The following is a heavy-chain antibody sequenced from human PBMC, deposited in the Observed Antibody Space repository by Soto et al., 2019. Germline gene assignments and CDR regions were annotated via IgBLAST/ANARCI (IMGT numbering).Heavy chain of an antibody. J-gene: IGHJ6*02. V-gene: IGHV4-4*02. Sequence: SETLSLTCAVSGGSISSSNWWSWVRQPPGKGLEWIGEIYHSGSTNYNPSLKSRVTISVDKSKNQFSLKLSSVTAADTAVYYCARGPGYGDYTYYYYGMDVWGQGTTVTSP. CDR2: IYHSGST. CDR1: GGSISSSNW. CDR3: ARGPGYGDYTYYYYGMDV. D-gene: IGHD4-17*01.